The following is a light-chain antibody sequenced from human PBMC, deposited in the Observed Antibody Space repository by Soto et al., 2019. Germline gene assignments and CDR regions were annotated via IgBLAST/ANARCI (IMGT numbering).Light chain of an antibody. J-gene: IGLJ1*01. CDR1: SSNIGAGYD. CDR2: GNS. V-gene: IGLV1-40*01. CDR3: QSYDSSLSF. Sequence: QSVLTQPPSVSGAPGQRVTISCTGSSSNIGAGYDVHWYQQLPGTAPKLLIYGNSNRTSGVPDRFSGSKSGTSASLAITGLQAEDEADYYCQSYDSSLSFFGTGTKLTVL.